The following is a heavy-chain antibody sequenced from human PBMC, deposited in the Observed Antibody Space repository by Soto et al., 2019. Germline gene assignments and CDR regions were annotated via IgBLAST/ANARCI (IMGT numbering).Heavy chain of an antibody. V-gene: IGHV4-30-4*01. J-gene: IGHJ4*02. CDR2: IYYSGST. CDR1: GGSISSGDYY. CDR3: ARDKYDSSGHYYDY. Sequence: PSETLSLTCTVSGGSISSGDYYWSWIRQPPGKGLEWIGYIYYSGSTYYNPSLKSRVTISVDTSKNQFSLKLSSVTAADTAVYYCARDKYDSSGHYYDYWGQGTLVTVSS. D-gene: IGHD3-22*01.